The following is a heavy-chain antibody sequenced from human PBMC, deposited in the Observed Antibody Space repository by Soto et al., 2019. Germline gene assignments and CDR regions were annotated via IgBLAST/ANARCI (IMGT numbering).Heavy chain of an antibody. V-gene: IGHV4-61*01. CDR1: GGSVSSGSYY. CDR2: IYYSGST. D-gene: IGHD5-18*01. J-gene: IGHJ4*02. CDR3: ARGARGYSYGKLGY. Sequence: SETLSLTCTVSGGSVSSGSYYWSWIRQPPGKGLEWIGYIYYSGSTNYNPSLKSRVTISVDTSKNQFSLKLSSVTAADTAVYYCARGARGYSYGKLGYWGQGTLVTVSS.